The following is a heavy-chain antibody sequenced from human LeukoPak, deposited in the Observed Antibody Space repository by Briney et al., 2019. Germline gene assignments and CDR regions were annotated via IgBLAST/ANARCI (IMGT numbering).Heavy chain of an antibody. J-gene: IGHJ4*02. CDR2: IYYSGST. CDR1: GASISSSTDY. V-gene: IGHV4-39*07. CDR3: ARDLWRYDILTGYPLDY. D-gene: IGHD3-9*01. Sequence: SETLSLTCTVSGASISSSTDYWGWIRQPPGKGLEWIANIYYSGSTYYNPSLKSRVTISVDTSKNQFSLRLSSMTAADTAVYYCARDLWRYDILTGYPLDYWGQGTLVTVSS.